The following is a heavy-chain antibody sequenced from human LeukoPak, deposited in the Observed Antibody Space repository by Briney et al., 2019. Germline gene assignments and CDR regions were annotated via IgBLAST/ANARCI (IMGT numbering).Heavy chain of an antibody. J-gene: IGHJ4*02. CDR2: ISAYNGNT. CDR3: ARSFGASIAAFPDLDY. D-gene: IGHD6-6*01. Sequence: ASVKVSCKASGYTFTSYGISWVRQAPGQGLEWMGWISAYNGNTNYAQKLQGRVTMTTDTSTSTAYMELRSLRSDDTAVYYCARSFGASIAAFPDLDYWGQGTLVTVSS. CDR1: GYTFTSYG. V-gene: IGHV1-18*01.